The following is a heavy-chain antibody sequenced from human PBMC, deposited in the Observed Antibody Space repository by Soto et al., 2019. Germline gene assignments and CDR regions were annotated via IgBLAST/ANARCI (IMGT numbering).Heavy chain of an antibody. CDR2: IDPNNGNT. D-gene: IGHD5-12*01. CDR1: GYMFTAYH. Sequence: QVQLMQSGAEMKNPGASVRVSCAASGYMFTAYHIHWVPQAPGQGLEWMGWIDPNNGNTNYAQTFRGRVFMSRDTSITTVYMNLNGLTSDDTAVYFCVRNPLKAWLVEDAFDVWGQGTMVTVSS. J-gene: IGHJ3*01. V-gene: IGHV1-2*02. CDR3: VRNPLKAWLVEDAFDV.